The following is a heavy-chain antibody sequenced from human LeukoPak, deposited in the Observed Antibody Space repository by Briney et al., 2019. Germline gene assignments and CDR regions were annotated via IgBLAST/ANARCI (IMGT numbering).Heavy chain of an antibody. CDR3: ARLFTRAWEYRYGMDV. J-gene: IGHJ6*02. CDR1: GGSLRNYH. V-gene: IGHV4-39*02. CDR2: IYIDGIT. Sequence: ETLSLTCAVYGGSLRNYHWSLIRQPPGKGLEWIGSIYIDGITHYNSSLQSRVTLSIDTSKNHFSLRLTSVTASDTAVFYCARLFTRAWEYRYGMDVWGQGTAVTVSS. D-gene: IGHD1-26*01.